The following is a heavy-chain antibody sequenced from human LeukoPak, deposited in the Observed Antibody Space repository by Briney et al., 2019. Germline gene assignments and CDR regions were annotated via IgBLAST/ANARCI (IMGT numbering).Heavy chain of an antibody. J-gene: IGHJ4*02. CDR2: INTNTGNP. CDR1: GYTFTSYA. D-gene: IGHD2-15*01. V-gene: IGHV7-4-1*02. Sequence: ASVKVSCKASGYTFTSYAMNWVRQAPGQGLEWMGWINTNTGNPTYAQGFTGRFVFSLGTSVSTAYLQISSLKAEDTAVYYCARANCSGGSCYLDYWGQGTLVTVSS. CDR3: ARANCSGGSCYLDY.